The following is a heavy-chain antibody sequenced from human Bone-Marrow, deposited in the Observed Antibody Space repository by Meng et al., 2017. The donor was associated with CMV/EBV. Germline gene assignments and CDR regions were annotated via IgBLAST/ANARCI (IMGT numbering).Heavy chain of an antibody. V-gene: IGHV1-46*01. D-gene: IGHD1-7*01. Sequence: ASVKVSCKASGYTFMGYGMSWVRLAPGQGLEWMGIINPSGGSTSYAQKFQGRVTMTRDTSTSTVYMELSSLRSEDTAVYYCARTGTTPKENWFDPWGQGTLVTVSS. CDR2: INPSGGST. J-gene: IGHJ5*02. CDR3: ARTGTTPKENWFDP. CDR1: GYTFMGYG.